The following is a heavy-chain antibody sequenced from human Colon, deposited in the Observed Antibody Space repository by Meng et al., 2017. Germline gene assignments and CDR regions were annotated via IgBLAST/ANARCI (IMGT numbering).Heavy chain of an antibody. Sequence: QVQVVQSGAEVKKTGASVNVSCKAHGYIFTNYDTNWVRQATGQGLVWMGWINPNSGNTGYAQKFQGKVTMTRNASISPAYMELSSLRSDDTAVYYCARAIAAAGSNWFDLWGQGTLVTVSS. CDR2: INPNSGNT. D-gene: IGHD6-13*01. CDR1: GYIFTNYD. CDR3: ARAIAAAGSNWFDL. V-gene: IGHV1-8*01. J-gene: IGHJ5*02.